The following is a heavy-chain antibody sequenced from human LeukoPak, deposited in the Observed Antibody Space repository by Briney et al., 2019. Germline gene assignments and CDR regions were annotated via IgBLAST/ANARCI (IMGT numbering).Heavy chain of an antibody. CDR1: GGSISSYY. Sequence: SETLSLTCMVSGGSISSYYWGWIRQPPGKGLEWIGYIYYSGSTNYNPSLKSRVTISVDTSKNQFSLKLSSVTAADTAVYYCARGHNWNYRSAFDIWGQGTMVTVSS. D-gene: IGHD1-7*01. V-gene: IGHV4-59*01. CDR3: ARGHNWNYRSAFDI. J-gene: IGHJ3*02. CDR2: IYYSGST.